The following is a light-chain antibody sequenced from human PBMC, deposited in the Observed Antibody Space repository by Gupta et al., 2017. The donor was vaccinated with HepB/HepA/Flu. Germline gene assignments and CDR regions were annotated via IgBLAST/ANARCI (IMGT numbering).Light chain of an antibody. J-gene: IGLJ3*02. CDR3: QSYDSSHWV. V-gene: IGLV1-40*01. CDR1: SSNIGAGYA. CDR2: SNN. Sequence: QSVLTQPPSVSGAPGQRVTISCTGSSSNIGAGYAVHWYQQVPGTAPKLLIYSNNNRPSGVPDRFSGSKSGTSASLAITGLQAEDEADYYCQSYDSSHWVFGGGTKLTVL.